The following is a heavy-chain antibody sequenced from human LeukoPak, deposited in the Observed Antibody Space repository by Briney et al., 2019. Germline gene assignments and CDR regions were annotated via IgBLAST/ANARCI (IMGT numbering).Heavy chain of an antibody. CDR2: ISDIGSI. V-gene: IGHV4-59*08. Sequence: KPSETLSLTCTVSGGSISSYYWSWIRQPPGKGLEWIAYISDIGSINYNPSLKSRVTISLDTSKNQFSLKLSSVTAADPAVYYCAGHHPRNTVDFWGQGTLVTVSS. CDR3: AGHHPRNTVDF. D-gene: IGHD2/OR15-2a*01. J-gene: IGHJ4*02. CDR1: GGSISSYY.